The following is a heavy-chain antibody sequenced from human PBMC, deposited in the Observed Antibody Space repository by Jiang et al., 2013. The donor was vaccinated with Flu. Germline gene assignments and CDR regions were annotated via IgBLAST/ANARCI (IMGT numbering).Heavy chain of an antibody. Sequence: GSGLVKPSETLSLTCSVSGGSISYFYWSWIRQPPGKGLEWIGYIYYSGNSNYNPSLKSRVTISVDTSKNQFSLKLSSVTAADTAVYYCARFYSYYVLDGMDVWGQRDHGHRLL. V-gene: IGHV4-59*01. CDR1: GGSISYFY. J-gene: IGHJ6*01. CDR3: ARFYSYYVLDGMDV. D-gene: IGHD4-11*01. CDR2: IYYSGNS.